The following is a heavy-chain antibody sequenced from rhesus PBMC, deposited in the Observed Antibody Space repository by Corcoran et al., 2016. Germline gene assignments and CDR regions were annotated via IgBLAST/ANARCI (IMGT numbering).Heavy chain of an antibody. CDR1: GGSISSNY. V-gene: IGHV4-173*01. CDR2: ISGSSGST. J-gene: IGHJ1*01. Sequence: QLQLQESGPGLVKPSETLSLTCAVSGGSISSNYWSWIRQPPGKGLEWFGRISGSSGSTDYNPALESRVTISTDTSKNQFSLKLSTVTAADTAVYYCARSGYCSGIYCYAYFEFWGQGALVTVSS. CDR3: ARSGYCSGIYCYAYFEF. D-gene: IGHD2-27*01.